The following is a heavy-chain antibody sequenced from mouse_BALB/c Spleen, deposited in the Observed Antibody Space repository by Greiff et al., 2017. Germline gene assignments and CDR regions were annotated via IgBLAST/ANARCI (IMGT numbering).Heavy chain of an antibody. CDR1: GYSITSGYY. V-gene: IGHV3-6*02. J-gene: IGHJ4*01. Sequence: EVKLMESGPGLVKPSQSLSLTCSVTGYSITSGYYWNWIRQFPGNKLEWMGYISYDGSNNYNPSLKNRISITRDTSKNQFFLKLNSVTTEDTATYYCARGFYDYDYAMDYWGQGTSVTVSS. CDR2: ISYDGSN. CDR3: ARGFYDYDYAMDY. D-gene: IGHD2-4*01.